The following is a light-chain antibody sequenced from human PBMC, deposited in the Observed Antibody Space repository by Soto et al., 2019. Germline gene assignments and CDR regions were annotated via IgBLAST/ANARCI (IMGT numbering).Light chain of an antibody. CDR3: QQRSSWPRMYT. J-gene: IGKJ2*01. V-gene: IGKV3-11*01. CDR2: DVS. Sequence: IVLTQSPATLSLSPGERATLSCRASQSDGNYIAWYQQKPGQPPRLLIYDVSNRATGVPARFSGSGSGTDFAHTISSLEPEDFGVYHCQQRSSWPRMYTFGQGTKLEI. CDR1: QSDGNY.